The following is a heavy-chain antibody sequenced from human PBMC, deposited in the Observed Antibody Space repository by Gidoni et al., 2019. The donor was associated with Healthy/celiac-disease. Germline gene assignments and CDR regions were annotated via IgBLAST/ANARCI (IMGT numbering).Heavy chain of an antibody. Sequence: QVQLQESGPGLVTPSETLSLTCAVSGYSISSGYYWGWIRQPPGKGLEWIGSIYHSGSTYYNPSLKSRVTISVDTSKNQFSLKLSSVTAADTAVYYCARVSVAGVYYYYYGMDVWGQGTTVTVSS. V-gene: IGHV4-38-2*01. CDR3: ARVSVAGVYYYYYGMDV. D-gene: IGHD6-19*01. J-gene: IGHJ6*02. CDR1: GYSISSGYY. CDR2: IYHSGST.